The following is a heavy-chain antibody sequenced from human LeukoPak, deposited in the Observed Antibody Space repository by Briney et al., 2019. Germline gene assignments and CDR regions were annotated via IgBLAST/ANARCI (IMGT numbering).Heavy chain of an antibody. CDR3: TRGPFLNGNAYNWFDP. CDR2: VNCDNGNT. Sequence: ASVKVSCKASGYSFTDYHINWVRQAPGQGLEWMGWVNCDNGNTRYARKFQGRVAIARDTSTSTVYLGLNNLSSDDTAMYYCTRGPFLNGNAYNWFDPWGQGTLVTVSS. CDR1: GYSFTDYH. J-gene: IGHJ5*02. V-gene: IGHV1-8*03. D-gene: IGHD1-1*01.